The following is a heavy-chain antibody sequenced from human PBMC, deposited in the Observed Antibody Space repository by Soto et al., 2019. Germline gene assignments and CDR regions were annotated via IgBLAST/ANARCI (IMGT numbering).Heavy chain of an antibody. CDR2: IIPIVGTG. Sequence: QVQLVQSGAEVRKPGSSVTVSCKASGGTFSNYAISWVRQAPGQGLEWMGGIIPIVGTGSYAQKFQVRVTITADEPTTTAYMELRSLRFEDKPVYYCARVVILVPTDSTHYYYQMNVWGPWTTVTVSS. V-gene: IGHV1-69*01. CDR1: GGTFSNYA. CDR3: ARVVILVPTDSTHYYYQMNV. J-gene: IGHJ6*02. D-gene: IGHD2-2*01.